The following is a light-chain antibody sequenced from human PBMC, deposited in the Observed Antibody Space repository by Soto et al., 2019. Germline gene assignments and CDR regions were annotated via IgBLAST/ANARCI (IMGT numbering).Light chain of an antibody. CDR3: NSFTSATSTTPYV. CDR1: SSDIGTYNY. CDR2: DVS. J-gene: IGLJ1*01. V-gene: IGLV2-14*01. Sequence: SALTHPASVSGSPGQSITISCTGTSSDIGTYNYVSWYQQHPGKDPKLIIYDVSNRHSGVSDRFSGSKSGNTASLTVSGLQAEDEGDYYCNSFTSATSTTPYVFGTGTKVTVL.